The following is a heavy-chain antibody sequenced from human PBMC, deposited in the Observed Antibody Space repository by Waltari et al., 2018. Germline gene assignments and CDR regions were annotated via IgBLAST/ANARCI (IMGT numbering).Heavy chain of an antibody. D-gene: IGHD3-10*01. CDR2: IYDSGAT. V-gene: IGHV4-59*02. Sequence: QVQLQESGPGLVRPSETLSLTCTVSGASVSDYYWNWIRLPPGKGLEWIGTIYDSGATYYTPSLKSRLTRLMDTSKNQFSLILESVTAADRGLYYCTRGLFGRSWTPYYWGQGTLVTVSS. CDR3: TRGLFGRSWTPYY. J-gene: IGHJ4*02. CDR1: GASVSDYY.